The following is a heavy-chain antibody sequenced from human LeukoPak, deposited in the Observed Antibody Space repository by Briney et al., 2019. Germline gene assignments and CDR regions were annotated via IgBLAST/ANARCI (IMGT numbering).Heavy chain of an antibody. CDR2: IGPTGTDR. D-gene: IGHD1-14*01. J-gene: IGHJ4*02. CDR1: GFTFSCCG. V-gene: IGHV3-21*01. CDR3: ATETIGRHYDY. Sequence: GGSLRLSCAASGFTFSCCGINWVRQAPGKGLEWVSYIGPTGTDRYYADSVRGRFTISRDNAKNSMYLQMDSLRDEDTAVYYCATETIGRHYDYWGQGTLLTVSS.